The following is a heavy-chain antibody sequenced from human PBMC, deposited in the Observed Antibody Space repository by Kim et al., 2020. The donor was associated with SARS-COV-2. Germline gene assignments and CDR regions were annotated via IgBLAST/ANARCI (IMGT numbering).Heavy chain of an antibody. CDR1: GFTFSSYA. J-gene: IGHJ4*02. CDR3: AITRGGSYWSYFDY. CDR2: ISYDGSNN. V-gene: IGHV3-30-3*01. Sequence: GGSLRLSCAASGFTFSSYAMHWVRQAPGKGLEWVAVISYDGSNNYYADSVKGRFTISRDNSKNTLYLQMNSLRAEDTAVYYCAITRGGSYWSYFDYWGQG. D-gene: IGHD1-26*01.